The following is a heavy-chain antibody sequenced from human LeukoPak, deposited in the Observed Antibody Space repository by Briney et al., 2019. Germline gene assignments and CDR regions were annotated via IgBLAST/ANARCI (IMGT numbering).Heavy chain of an antibody. CDR1: GFTFSSYA. CDR2: ISYDGSNK. Sequence: PGGSLRLSCAASGFTFSSYAMHWVRQAPGKGLEWVAVISYDGSNKYYADSVKGRFTISRDNSKNTLYLQMNSLRAEDTAVYYCARSRRMINPGSAFDIWGQGTMVTVSS. D-gene: IGHD3-22*01. CDR3: ARSRRMINPGSAFDI. J-gene: IGHJ3*02. V-gene: IGHV3-30*04.